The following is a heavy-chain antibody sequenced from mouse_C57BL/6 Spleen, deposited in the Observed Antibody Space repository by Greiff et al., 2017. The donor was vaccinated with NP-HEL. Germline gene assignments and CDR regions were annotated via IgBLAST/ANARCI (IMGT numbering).Heavy chain of an antibody. V-gene: IGHV1-82*01. D-gene: IGHD1-2*01. CDR2: IYPGDGDT. J-gene: IGHJ4*01. Sequence: VQLQESGPELVKPGASVKISCKASGYAFSSSWMNWVKQRPGKGLEWIGRIYPGDGDTNYNGKFKGKATLTADKSSSTAYMQLSSLTSEDSAVYFCARVPTAGPPYAMDYWGQGTSVTVSS. CDR1: GYAFSSSW. CDR3: ARVPTAGPPYAMDY.